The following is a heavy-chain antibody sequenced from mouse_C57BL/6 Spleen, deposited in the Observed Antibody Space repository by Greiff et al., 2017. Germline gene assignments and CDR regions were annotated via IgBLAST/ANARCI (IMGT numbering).Heavy chain of an antibody. V-gene: IGHV1-52*01. J-gene: IGHJ2*01. CDR2: IDPSDSET. Sequence: QVQLQQPGAELVRAGSSVKLSCKASGYTFTSYWMHWVKQRPIQGLEWIGNIDPSDSETHYNQKFKDKATLTVDKSSSTAYMQLSSLTSEDSAVYYCARGGYGSSYFFDYWGQGTTLTVSS. D-gene: IGHD1-1*01. CDR1: GYTFTSYW. CDR3: ARGGYGSSYFFDY.